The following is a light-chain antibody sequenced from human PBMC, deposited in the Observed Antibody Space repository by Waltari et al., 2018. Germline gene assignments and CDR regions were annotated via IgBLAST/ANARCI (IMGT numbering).Light chain of an antibody. J-gene: IGLJ3*02. CDR3: QVWDRSSDHWV. V-gene: IGLV3-21*02. Sequence: SYVLTQPPSVSLAPGQTARITCGGNNIGSHSVHWYQRKTGQALVVVVYDDSDRPSGIPERFSGSNSGNTATLTISRVEAGDEADYYCQVWDRSSDHWVFGGGTKLTVL. CDR1: NIGSHS. CDR2: DDS.